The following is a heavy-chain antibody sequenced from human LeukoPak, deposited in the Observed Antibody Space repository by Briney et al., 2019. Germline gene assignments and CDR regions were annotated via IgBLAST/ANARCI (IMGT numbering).Heavy chain of an antibody. CDR1: GFAFSSYW. Sequence: PGGSLRLSCAASGFAFSSYWMSWVRQAPGKGLEWVANIKQDGSEKYYVDSVKGRFTISRDNAKNSLYLQMNSLRAEDTALYYCAKDNTYYYDSSGYYYDYWGQGTLVTVSS. CDR3: AKDNTYYYDSSGYYYDY. D-gene: IGHD3-22*01. V-gene: IGHV3-7*03. J-gene: IGHJ4*02. CDR2: IKQDGSEK.